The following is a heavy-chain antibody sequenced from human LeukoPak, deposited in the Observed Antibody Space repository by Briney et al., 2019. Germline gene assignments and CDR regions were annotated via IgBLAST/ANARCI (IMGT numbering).Heavy chain of an antibody. J-gene: IGHJ5*02. D-gene: IGHD6-13*01. CDR2: INAGNGNT. Sequence: GASVTVSCKASGYTFTSYAMHWVRQAPGQRLEWMGWINAGNGNTKYSQEFQGRVTITRDTSASTAYMELSSLRSEDMAVYYCARAGGSWYSSWFDPWGQGTLVTVSS. CDR1: GYTFTSYA. V-gene: IGHV1-3*03. CDR3: ARAGGSWYSSWFDP.